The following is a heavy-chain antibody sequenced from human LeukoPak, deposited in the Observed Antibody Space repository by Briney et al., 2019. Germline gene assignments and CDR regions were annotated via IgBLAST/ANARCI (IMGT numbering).Heavy chain of an antibody. V-gene: IGHV3-30*03. CDR3: ARVRAGYCTSTSCYTGMDV. D-gene: IGHD2-2*01. CDR2: ISYDGSNE. CDR1: GFTFSSYG. J-gene: IGHJ6*02. Sequence: GGSLRLSCAASGFTFSSYGMHWVRQAPGKGLEWVALISYDGSNEYYADSVRGRFTISRDNSKFTLYMQMNSLRAEDTAVYYCARVRAGYCTSTSCYTGMDVWGLGTTVTVSS.